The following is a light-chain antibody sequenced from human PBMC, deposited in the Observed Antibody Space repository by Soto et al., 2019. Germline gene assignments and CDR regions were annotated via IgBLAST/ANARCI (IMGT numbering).Light chain of an antibody. J-gene: IGKJ1*01. CDR3: HQYGWSNWT. Sequence: EIVLTQSPVTLSLSPGEIATLSCRASQSVSSSYLAWYQHKPGQAPRLLIYGASSRATGIPDRFSGSGAGTDFSVTRLEAEDFGLYYCHQYGWSNWTVGHRTKVDIK. CDR2: GAS. V-gene: IGKV3-20*01. CDR1: QSVSSSY.